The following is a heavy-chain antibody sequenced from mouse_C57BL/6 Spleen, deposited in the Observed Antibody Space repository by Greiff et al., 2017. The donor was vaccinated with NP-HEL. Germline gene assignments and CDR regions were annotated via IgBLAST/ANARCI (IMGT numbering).Heavy chain of an antibody. CDR2: IYPGSGNT. V-gene: IGHV1-76*01. CDR3: ARWSSGYFDY. D-gene: IGHD3-2*02. J-gene: IGHJ2*01. Sequence: VKLMESGAELVRPGASVKLSCKASGYTFTDYYINWVKQRPGQGLEWIARIYPGSGNTYYNEKFKGKATLTAEKSSSTAYMQLSSLTSEYSAVYFCARWSSGYFDYWGQGTTLTVSS. CDR1: GYTFTDYY.